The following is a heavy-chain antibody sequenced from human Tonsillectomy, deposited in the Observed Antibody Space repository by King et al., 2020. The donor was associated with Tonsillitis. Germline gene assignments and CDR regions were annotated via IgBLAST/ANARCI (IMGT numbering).Heavy chain of an antibody. J-gene: IGHJ2*01. D-gene: IGHD2-15*01. CDR1: EFTFSDYS. V-gene: IGHV3-21*01. Sequence: VQLVESGGGLVKPGGSLRLSCAASEFTFSDYSMNWVRQAPGKGLDWVSSISSGGSYIYYADSVKGRFTISRDNARNSLYLQMNTLRVEDTAVYYCARELRHCSDGTCSLSYFDLWGRGTLVTGSS. CDR2: ISSGGSYI. CDR3: ARELRHCSDGTCSLSYFDL.